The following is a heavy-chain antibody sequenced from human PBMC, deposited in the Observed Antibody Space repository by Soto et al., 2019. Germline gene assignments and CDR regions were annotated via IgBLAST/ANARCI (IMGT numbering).Heavy chain of an antibody. Sequence: QVQLVQSGAEVKKPGSPVRVSCTASGDTFNFYTISWVRQVPGQGPEWMGRIIPMLGMSNYAQTFQGRVTIMADKSTSTVNMNLSGLTSEDTAVYYCATNYGSGSTHFDYWGQGTLVTVSS. CDR3: ATNYGSGSTHFDY. CDR2: IIPMLGMS. CDR1: GDTFNFYT. J-gene: IGHJ4*02. D-gene: IGHD3-10*01. V-gene: IGHV1-69*02.